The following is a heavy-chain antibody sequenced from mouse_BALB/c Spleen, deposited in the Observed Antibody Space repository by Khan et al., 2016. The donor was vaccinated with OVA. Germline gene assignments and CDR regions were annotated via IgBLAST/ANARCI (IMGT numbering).Heavy chain of an antibody. Sequence: EVELVESGGDLVKPGGSLKLSCAASGFTFSSYGMSWVRQTPDKRLEWVATISSGGTYTYYPDSVKGRFTISRDNAKNNLYLQMSSLKSEDTAMYYCARLYAMDYWGQGTSGTVSS. CDR2: ISSGGTYT. V-gene: IGHV5-6*01. CDR3: ARLYAMDY. J-gene: IGHJ4*01. CDR1: GFTFSSYG.